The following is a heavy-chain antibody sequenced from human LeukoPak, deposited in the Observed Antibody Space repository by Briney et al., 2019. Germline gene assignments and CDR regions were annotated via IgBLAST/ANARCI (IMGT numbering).Heavy chain of an antibody. CDR2: INHSGST. CDR3: ARHLLSGSYLFDY. V-gene: IGHV4-34*01. D-gene: IGHD1-26*01. Sequence: PSETLSLTCAVYGGSFSGYYWSWIRQPPGKGLEWIGEINHSGSTNYNPSLKSRVTISVDTSKNQFSLKLSSVTAADTAVYYCARHLLSGSYLFDYWGQGTLVTVSS. J-gene: IGHJ4*02. CDR1: GGSFSGYY.